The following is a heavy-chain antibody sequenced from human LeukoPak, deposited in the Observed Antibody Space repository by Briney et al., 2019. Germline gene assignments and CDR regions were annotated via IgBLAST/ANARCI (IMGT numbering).Heavy chain of an antibody. J-gene: IGHJ5*02. V-gene: IGHV5-51*01. Sequence: GESLKISCKGSGYSFTSYWIGWVRQMPGKGLEWMGIIYPGDSDTRYSPSFQGQVTISADKSISTAYLQWSSLKASDTAMYYCARTSMDVVVPNSEDNWFDPWGQGTLVTVSS. D-gene: IGHD2-2*01. CDR1: GYSFTSYW. CDR3: ARTSMDVVVPNSEDNWFDP. CDR2: IYPGDSDT.